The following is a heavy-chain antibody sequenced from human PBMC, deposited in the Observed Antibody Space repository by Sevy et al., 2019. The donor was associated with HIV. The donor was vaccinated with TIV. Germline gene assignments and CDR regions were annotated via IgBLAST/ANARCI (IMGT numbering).Heavy chain of an antibody. V-gene: IGHV1-2*02. J-gene: IGHJ1*01. CDR3: ARGRAIADSDEYFQY. Sequence: ASVKVSCKASGYTFTGYYMHWVRQAPGQGLEWMGWINRNSGGTNYAQKFQGRVTMTRDTSISTAYMELSRLRSDDTAVYYCARGRAIADSDEYFQYWGQGTLVTVSS. D-gene: IGHD6-13*01. CDR1: GYTFTGYY. CDR2: INRNSGGT.